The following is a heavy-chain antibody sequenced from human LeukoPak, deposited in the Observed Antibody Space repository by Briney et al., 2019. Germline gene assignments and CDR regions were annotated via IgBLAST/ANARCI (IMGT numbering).Heavy chain of an antibody. CDR1: GFTFVNCA. V-gene: IGHV3-9*01. J-gene: IGHJ3*02. CDR2: FDYNSGRI. Sequence: GGSLRLSCAVSGFTFVNCAIHWVRQAPGKGLEWVSGFDYNSGRIDYADSVKGRFTISRDNAKNSLYLQMNSLRAEDTAVYYCARGSERRSAFDIWGQGTMVTVSS. CDR3: ARGSERRSAFDI.